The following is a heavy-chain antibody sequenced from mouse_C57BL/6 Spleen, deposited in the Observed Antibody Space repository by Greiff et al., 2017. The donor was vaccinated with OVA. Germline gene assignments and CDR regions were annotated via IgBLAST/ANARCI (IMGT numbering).Heavy chain of an antibody. CDR2: IYYSGTI. Sequence: VQLKESGPGLVKPSQTVFLTCTVTGISITTGNYRWSWIRQFPGNKLEWIGYIYYSGTITYNPSLTSRTTIPRDTPKNQIFLEMNSLTAEDTATYYCARDDYGDAMDYWGQGTSVTVSS. D-gene: IGHD1-1*02. CDR1: GISITTGNYR. J-gene: IGHJ4*01. CDR3: ARDDYGDAMDY. V-gene: IGHV3-5*01.